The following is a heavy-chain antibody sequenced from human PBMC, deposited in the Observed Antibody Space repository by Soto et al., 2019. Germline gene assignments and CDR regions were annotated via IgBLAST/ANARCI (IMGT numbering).Heavy chain of an antibody. D-gene: IGHD3-9*01. CDR1: GFSFGTYG. J-gene: IGHJ4*02. Sequence: EVQRLESGGGLVQPGGSLRLSCSASGFSFGTYGTSWVRQSPGKGLEWVSAMGGRGGSTYYADSVKGRFTISRDNSKNTLYLRMNSLRDEDTALYYCAKDKYEWHDILTGYLDDYWGQGTLVTVSS. CDR3: AKDKYEWHDILTGYLDDY. V-gene: IGHV3-23*01. CDR2: MGGRGGST.